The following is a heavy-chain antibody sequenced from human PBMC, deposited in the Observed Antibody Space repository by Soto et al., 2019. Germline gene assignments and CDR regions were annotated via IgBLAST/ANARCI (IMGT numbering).Heavy chain of an antibody. CDR2: IYYSGST. Sequence: QLQLQESGPGLVKPSETLSLTCTVSGGSISSSSYYWGWIRQPPGKGLEWIGSIYYSGSTYYNPSLKSRVTISVDTSKNQFSLKLSSVTAADTAVYYCARQLLAVVPVMVRGVGEYYFDYWGQGTLVTVSS. CDR1: GGSISSSSYY. V-gene: IGHV4-39*01. D-gene: IGHD3-10*01. J-gene: IGHJ4*02. CDR3: ARQLLAVVPVMVRGVGEYYFDY.